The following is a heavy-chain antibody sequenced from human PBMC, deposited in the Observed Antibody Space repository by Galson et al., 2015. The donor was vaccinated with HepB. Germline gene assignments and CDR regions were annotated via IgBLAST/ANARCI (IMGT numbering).Heavy chain of an antibody. Sequence: SVKVSCKVSGYTLTELSMHWVRQAPGKGLEWMGGFDPEDGETIYAQKFQGRVTMTEDTSTDTAYMELSSLRSEDTAVYYCATLVTTPGIDAFDIWGQGTMVTVSS. J-gene: IGHJ3*02. V-gene: IGHV1-24*01. D-gene: IGHD1-14*01. CDR2: FDPEDGET. CDR3: ATLVTTPGIDAFDI. CDR1: GYTLTELS.